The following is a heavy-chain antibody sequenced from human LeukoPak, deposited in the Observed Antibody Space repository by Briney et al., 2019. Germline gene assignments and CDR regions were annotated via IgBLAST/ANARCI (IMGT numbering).Heavy chain of an antibody. J-gene: IGHJ4*02. CDR1: GFTFSSYE. D-gene: IGHD3-22*01. Sequence: GGSLRLSCAASGFTFSSYEMNWVRQAPGKGLEWVSYISSSGSTIYYADSVKGRFTISRDNAKNSLYLQMNSLRAEDTAVYYCARGRNYYDRNYFDYWGQGTLVTVSS. V-gene: IGHV3-48*03. CDR3: ARGRNYYDRNYFDY. CDR2: ISSSGSTI.